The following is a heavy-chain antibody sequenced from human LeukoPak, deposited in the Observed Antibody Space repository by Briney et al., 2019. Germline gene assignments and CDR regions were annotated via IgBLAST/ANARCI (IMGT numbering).Heavy chain of an antibody. Sequence: GGSLRLSCAASGFTFSSYSMNWVRQAPGKGLEWVSSISSSSSYIYYADSVKGRFTISRDNAKNSLYLRMNSLRAEDTAVYYCARDPPRIPLDYWGQGTLVTVSS. CDR1: GFTFSSYS. J-gene: IGHJ4*02. D-gene: IGHD2-2*02. CDR3: ARDPPRIPLDY. V-gene: IGHV3-21*01. CDR2: ISSSSSYI.